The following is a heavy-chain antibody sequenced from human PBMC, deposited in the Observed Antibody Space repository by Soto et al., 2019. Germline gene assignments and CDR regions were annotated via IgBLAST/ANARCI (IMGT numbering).Heavy chain of an antibody. V-gene: IGHV4-31*03. Sequence: SETLSLTCTVSGGSISSGGYYWSWIRQHPGKGLEWIGYIYYSGSTYYNPSLKSRVTISVDTYKNQFSLKLNSMTAADTAVYYGARHNYGSGSTYFDYWGQGTLVTVSS. J-gene: IGHJ4*02. CDR1: GGSISSGGYY. D-gene: IGHD3-10*01. CDR2: IYYSGST. CDR3: ARHNYGSGSTYFDY.